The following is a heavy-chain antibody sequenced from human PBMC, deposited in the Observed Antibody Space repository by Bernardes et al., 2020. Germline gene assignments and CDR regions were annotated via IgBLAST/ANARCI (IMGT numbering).Heavy chain of an antibody. V-gene: IGHV2-70*04. J-gene: IGHJ4*02. Sequence: SGPTLVKPTQTLTLTCTFSGFSLSTSGMRVSWIRQPPGKALEWLARIDWDDDKFYSTSLKTRLTISKDTSKNQVVLTMTNMDPVDTATYYCARTQLLWFRELSYYFDYWGQGTLVTVSS. CDR2: IDWDDDK. CDR3: ARTQLLWFRELSYYFDY. CDR1: GFSLSTSGMR. D-gene: IGHD3-10*01.